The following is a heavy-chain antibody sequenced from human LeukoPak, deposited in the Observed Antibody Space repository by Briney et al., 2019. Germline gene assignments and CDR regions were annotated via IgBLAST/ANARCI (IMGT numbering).Heavy chain of an antibody. D-gene: IGHD4-17*01. CDR2: IYYSGST. J-gene: IGHJ2*01. CDR3: ARVSVRGYGDYVGYWYFDL. Sequence: PSQTLSLTCTVSGGSISSGDYYWSWIRQPPGKGLEWIGYIYYSGSTYYNPSLKSRVTISVDTSKNQFSLELSSVTAADTAVYYCARVSVRGYGDYVGYWYFDLWGRGTLVTVSS. CDR1: GGSISSGDYY. V-gene: IGHV4-30-4*01.